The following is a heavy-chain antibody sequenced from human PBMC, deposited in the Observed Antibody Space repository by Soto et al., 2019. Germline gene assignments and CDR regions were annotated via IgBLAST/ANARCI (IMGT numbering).Heavy chain of an antibody. Sequence: QVQLVQSGAEVKKPGSSVKVSCKASGGTFSSYTISWVRQAPGQGLEWMGRIIPILGIANYAQKFQGRVTITADKSTSTAYMELSSLRSEDTAVYYCARDRVCSGGSCYLSNWFDPWGQGTLVTVSS. J-gene: IGHJ5*02. CDR3: ARDRVCSGGSCYLSNWFDP. CDR2: IIPILGIA. CDR1: GGTFSSYT. D-gene: IGHD2-15*01. V-gene: IGHV1-69*08.